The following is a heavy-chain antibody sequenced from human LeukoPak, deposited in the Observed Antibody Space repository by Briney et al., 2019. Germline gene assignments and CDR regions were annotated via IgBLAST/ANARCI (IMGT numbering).Heavy chain of an antibody. D-gene: IGHD3-10*01. CDR3: ARVGITMVRGVSPGYYFDY. CDR2: IIPNFGTA. V-gene: IGHV1-69*01. Sequence: SVKLSCKASGGTSSSYAISWGRHAPGQGLEWMGGIIPNFGTANYAQKFQGRVTITADESTSTAYMELSSLRSEDTAVYYCARVGITMVRGVSPGYYFDYWGQGTLVTVSS. J-gene: IGHJ4*02. CDR1: GGTSSSYA.